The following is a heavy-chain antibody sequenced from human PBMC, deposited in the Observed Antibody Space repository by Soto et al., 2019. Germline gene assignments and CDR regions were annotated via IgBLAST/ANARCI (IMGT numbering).Heavy chain of an antibody. J-gene: IGHJ6*02. CDR1: GGSFSGYY. V-gene: IGHV4-34*01. D-gene: IGHD3-10*01. CDR3: ARVRITMVRGVVYYYYGMDV. Sequence: SETLSLTCAVYGGSFSGYYWSWIRQPPGKGLEWIGEINHSGSTNYNPSLKSRVTISVDTSKNQFSLKLSSVTAADTAVYYCARVRITMVRGVVYYYYGMDVWGQGTTGTVSS. CDR2: INHSGST.